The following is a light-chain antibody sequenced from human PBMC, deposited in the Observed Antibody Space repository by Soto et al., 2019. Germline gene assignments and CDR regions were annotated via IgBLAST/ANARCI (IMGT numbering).Light chain of an antibody. CDR3: CSYASSTTLVV. Sequence: QSALTQPASVSGSPGQSITISCTGTSSDVGSYNHVSWYQQHPGKAPKLMIYEVSMRPSGVSNRFSGSKSGNTASLTISGLQTEDEADYYCCSYASSTTLVVFGGGTKLTVL. CDR2: EVS. J-gene: IGLJ2*01. V-gene: IGLV2-23*02. CDR1: SSDVGSYNH.